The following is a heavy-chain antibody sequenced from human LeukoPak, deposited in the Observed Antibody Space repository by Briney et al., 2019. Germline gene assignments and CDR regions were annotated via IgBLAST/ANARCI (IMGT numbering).Heavy chain of an antibody. J-gene: IGHJ4*01. CDR3: ARDFYDSSGYYYDY. D-gene: IGHD3-22*01. CDR1: GFTFSSYA. V-gene: IGHV3-21*03. CDR2: ISGSSIYK. Sequence: GGSLILSCAAAGFTFSSYAVSWVRQAPGKGLEWVSSISGSSIYKYYADSVKGRFTISRDNAKNSLYLQMNSLRAEDTAVYYCARDFYDSSGYYYDYWGQGTLVTVSS.